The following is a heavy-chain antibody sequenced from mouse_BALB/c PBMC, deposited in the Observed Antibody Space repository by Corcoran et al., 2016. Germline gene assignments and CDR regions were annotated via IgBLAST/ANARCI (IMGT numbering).Heavy chain of an antibody. V-gene: IGHV14-3*02. CDR3: ARRAARARYYAMDY. Sequence: EVQLQQSGAELVTPGASVKLSCTASGFNIKDTYMHWVKQRPEQGLEWIGRIDPANGNTKYDPKFQGKATITAETSFNTAYLQLSSLTSEDTAVYYCARRAARARYYAMDYWGQGTSVTVSS. CDR2: IDPANGNT. CDR1: GFNIKDTY. J-gene: IGHJ4*01. D-gene: IGHD3-1*01.